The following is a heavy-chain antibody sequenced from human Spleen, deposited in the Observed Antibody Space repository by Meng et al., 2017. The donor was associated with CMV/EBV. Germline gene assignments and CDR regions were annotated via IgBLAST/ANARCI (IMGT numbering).Heavy chain of an antibody. J-gene: IGHJ6*02. CDR1: GGTFSSYA. Sequence: SVKVSCKASGGTFSSYAISWVRQAPGQGLEWMGGIIPILGIANYAQKFQGRVTITADKSTSTAYMEVRSLRSDDTAVDYCAREEDPHYGYGMDGWGQGTTVTVSS. CDR2: IIPILGIA. CDR3: AREEDPHYGYGMDG. V-gene: IGHV1-69*10.